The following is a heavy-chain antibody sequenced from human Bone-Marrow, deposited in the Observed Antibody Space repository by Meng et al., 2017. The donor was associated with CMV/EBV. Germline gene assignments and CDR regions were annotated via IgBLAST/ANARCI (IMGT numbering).Heavy chain of an antibody. CDR2: ISDSGIST. Sequence: SGFSFSSYAMSWVRQAPGKGLEWVSGISDSGISTYYADSVKGRFTISRDNSKRTLYLQMNSLRGEDTAIYYCAKDSVGYSYGYPFDYWGQGTLVTVSS. CDR3: AKDSVGYSYGYPFDY. J-gene: IGHJ4*02. V-gene: IGHV3-23*01. CDR1: GFSFSSYA. D-gene: IGHD5-18*01.